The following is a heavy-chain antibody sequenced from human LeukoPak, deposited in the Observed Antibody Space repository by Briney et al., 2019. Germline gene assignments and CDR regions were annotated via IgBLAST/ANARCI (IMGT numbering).Heavy chain of an antibody. V-gene: IGHV3-7*03. D-gene: IGHD6-19*01. Sequence: GGSLRLSCAASGFTFSSCGFNWVRQAPGKGLEWVADIKEDGSKMYYVDSAKGRFTISRDNAKNSVYLQMNSLRAEDTAIYYCARDFGDSSGWYNDYWGQGTLVTVSS. CDR1: GFTFSSCG. CDR2: IKEDGSKM. CDR3: ARDFGDSSGWYNDY. J-gene: IGHJ4*02.